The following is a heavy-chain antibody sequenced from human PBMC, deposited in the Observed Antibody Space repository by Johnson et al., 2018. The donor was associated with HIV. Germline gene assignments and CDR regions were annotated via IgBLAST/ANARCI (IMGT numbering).Heavy chain of an antibody. D-gene: IGHD6-19*01. CDR1: GFTFSSYD. Sequence: QVQLVESGGGVVQPGRSLRVSCGASGFTFSSYDMHWVRQAPGKGLEWVAVISYDGSNKYYADSVQGRFTISRDNSKNTLYLQMKSLRAEDTAVYYCARDRYSSGWVSAFDIWGQGTLVIVSS. CDR3: ARDRYSSGWVSAFDI. J-gene: IGHJ3*02. CDR2: ISYDGSNK. V-gene: IGHV3-30*03.